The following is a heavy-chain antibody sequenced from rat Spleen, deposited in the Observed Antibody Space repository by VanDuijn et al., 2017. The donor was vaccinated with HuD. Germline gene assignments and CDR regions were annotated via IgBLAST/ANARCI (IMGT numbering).Heavy chain of an antibody. CDR3: ARRRGQVYNNYFDY. J-gene: IGHJ2*01. D-gene: IGHD1-10*01. V-gene: IGHV3-1*01. CDR2: ISYSGST. Sequence: VQLKESGPGLVKPSQSISLTCSVTGYSITSNYWDWIRKFPGNKMEWIGHISYSGSTNYNPSLKSRISITRDTSKNQFFLQLNSVTTEDTATYYCARRRGQVYNNYFDYWGQGVMVTVSS. CDR1: GYSITSNY.